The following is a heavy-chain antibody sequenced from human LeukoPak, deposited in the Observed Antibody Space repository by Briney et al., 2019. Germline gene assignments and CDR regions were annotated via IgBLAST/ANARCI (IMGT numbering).Heavy chain of an antibody. J-gene: IGHJ3*02. Sequence: SETLSLTCTVSGGFTSSSNYYWGWIRQPPGKGLEWIGSIYYSGNIYYNPSLKSRVSISVDTSKNQFSLKLSSVTAADTAVYYCARQGPRCLGDCYYGAFDIWDQGTMVTVSS. V-gene: IGHV4-39*01. CDR1: GGFTSSSNYY. D-gene: IGHD2-21*02. CDR3: ARQGPRCLGDCYYGAFDI. CDR2: IYYSGNI.